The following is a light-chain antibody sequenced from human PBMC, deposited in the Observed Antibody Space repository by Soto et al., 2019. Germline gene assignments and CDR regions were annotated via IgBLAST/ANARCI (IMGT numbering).Light chain of an antibody. CDR2: SIS. Sequence: IQVTQSPSVLSASVGDRVTITCRTSQGVMNSFAWYHQKSGKAPRLLIYSISSLQTGVPSRFSGSGSETEFTLTISNLQPEDFATYFCQQLYTYPHTFGLGTQLQI. CDR3: QQLYTYPHT. CDR1: QGVMNS. V-gene: IGKV1-9*01. J-gene: IGKJ2*01.